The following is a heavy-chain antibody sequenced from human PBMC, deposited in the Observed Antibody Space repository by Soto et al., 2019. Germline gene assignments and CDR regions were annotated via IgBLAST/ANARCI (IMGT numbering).Heavy chain of an antibody. D-gene: IGHD1-26*01. V-gene: IGHV4-39*01. Sequence: SETLSLTCTVSGGSISSSSYYWGWIRQPPGKGLEWIGSIYYSGSTYYNPSLKSRVTISVDTSKNQFSLKLSSVTAADTAVYYCARQGWELRSPFDYWGQGTLVTVSS. CDR3: ARQGWELRSPFDY. CDR1: GGSISSSSYY. J-gene: IGHJ4*02. CDR2: IYYSGST.